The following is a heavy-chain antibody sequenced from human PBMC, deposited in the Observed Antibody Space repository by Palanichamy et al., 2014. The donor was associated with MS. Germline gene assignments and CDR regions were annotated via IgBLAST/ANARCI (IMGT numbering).Heavy chain of an antibody. CDR2: ISGYNGHT. V-gene: IGHV1-18*04. J-gene: IGHJ3*02. CDR1: GYTFTTYG. D-gene: IGHD3-22*01. CDR3: ARDYYHDTSGYSYDAFDI. Sequence: QGQLVQSGAEVKKPGASVKVSCKASGYTFTTYGISWVRQAPGQGLEWMGWISGYNGHTNYAQKFQGRVTMTTETATSTAYMELRSLRSDDTAVYFCARDYYHDTSGYSYDAFDIWGRGTMVSVPS.